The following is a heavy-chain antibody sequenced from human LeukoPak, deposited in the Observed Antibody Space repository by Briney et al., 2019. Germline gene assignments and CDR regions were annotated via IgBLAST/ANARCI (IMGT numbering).Heavy chain of an antibody. CDR2: ISPNSGDT. J-gene: IGHJ4*02. V-gene: IGHV1-2*06. Sequence: ASVNVSCTASGYTFTGYYVHWVRQAPGQGLEWMGRISPNSGDTNYAQKFQGRVTMTRDTSSSTAYMELSRLRSDDTAVYYCARSGVDTYGLQASGDFDYWGQGILVTVSS. CDR3: ARSGVDTYGLQASGDFDY. CDR1: GYTFTGYY. D-gene: IGHD5-18*01.